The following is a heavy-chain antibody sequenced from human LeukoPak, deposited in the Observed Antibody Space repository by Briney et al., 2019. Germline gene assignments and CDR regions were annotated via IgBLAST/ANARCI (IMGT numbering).Heavy chain of an antibody. Sequence: SEALSLTCTVSGASISSSSYYWGWIRQPPGKGLEWIGTVYYTGSTYYNPSLKSRVTTFIDMSKNQFSLRLSSVTASDTAVYFCARASNYFDFLYWGQGTLVTVSS. J-gene: IGHJ4*02. D-gene: IGHD3-22*01. V-gene: IGHV4-39*01. CDR1: GASISSSSYY. CDR3: ARASNYFDFLY. CDR2: VYYTGST.